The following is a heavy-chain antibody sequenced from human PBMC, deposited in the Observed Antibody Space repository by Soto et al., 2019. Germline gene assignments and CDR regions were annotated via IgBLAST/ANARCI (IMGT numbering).Heavy chain of an antibody. V-gene: IGHV1-69*13. CDR2: IILVLHTT. CDR1: GGTFSTYT. CDR3: ARSPHFWSGYWEIYFDL. D-gene: IGHD3-3*01. Sequence: SVKVSCKASGGTFSTYTISWVRQAPGQGLEWLGGIILVLHTTDYAQEFQGRITITADESTSTAYMELSSLRAEDTAVYYCARSPHFWSGYWEIYFDLWGQGTLVTVSS. J-gene: IGHJ4*02.